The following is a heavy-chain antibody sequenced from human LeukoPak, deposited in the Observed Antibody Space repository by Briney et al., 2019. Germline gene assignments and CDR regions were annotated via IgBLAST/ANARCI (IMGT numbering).Heavy chain of an antibody. CDR1: GFTFSNYA. J-gene: IGHJ4*02. V-gene: IGHV3-23*01. Sequence: GGSLRLSCAASGFTFSNYAMSWVRQAPGKGLEWVSGISGSGDSTYYAGSVKGRFTISRDNSKNTLYLQMNSLRAEDTAVYYFGKPTTPTRVVTEPFDYWGRGPLVTVSS. D-gene: IGHD3-22*01. CDR2: ISGSGDST. CDR3: GKPTTPTRVVTEPFDY.